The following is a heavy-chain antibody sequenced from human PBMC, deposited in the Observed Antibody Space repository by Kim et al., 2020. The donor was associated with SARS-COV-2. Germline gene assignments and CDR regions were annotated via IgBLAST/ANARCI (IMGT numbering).Heavy chain of an antibody. Sequence: ASVKVSCKASGYTFTSYGISWVRQAPGQGLEWMGWISAYNGNTNYAQKLQGRVTMTTDTSTSTAYMELRSLRSDDTAVYYCARGIVSEGTITMVRGADRRYNWFDPWGQGTLVTVSS. CDR2: ISAYNGNT. J-gene: IGHJ5*02. CDR1: GYTFTSYG. D-gene: IGHD3-10*01. CDR3: ARGIVSEGTITMVRGADRRYNWFDP. V-gene: IGHV1-18*01.